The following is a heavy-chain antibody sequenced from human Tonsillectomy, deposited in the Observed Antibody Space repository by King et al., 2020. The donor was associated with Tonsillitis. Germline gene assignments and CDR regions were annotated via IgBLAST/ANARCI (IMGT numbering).Heavy chain of an antibody. D-gene: IGHD6-19*01. J-gene: IGHJ4*02. CDR1: GYTFTSYD. CDR3: ARIGNLVAGNY. V-gene: IGHV1-8*01. Sequence: QLVQSGAEVEKPGASVKVSCKASGYTFTSYDINWVRQAAGQGLEWMGWMNPNSGKTGYAQKFQGRVTMTRNTSIRTAYLELTSLRSDDTAVYYCARIGNLVAGNYWGQGTLVTVSS. CDR2: MNPNSGKT.